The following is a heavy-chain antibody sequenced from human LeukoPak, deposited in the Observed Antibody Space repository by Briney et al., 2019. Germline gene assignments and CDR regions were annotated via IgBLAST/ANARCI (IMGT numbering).Heavy chain of an antibody. CDR2: ISYDGSNK. V-gene: IGHV3-30-3*01. Sequence: GESLRLSCAASGFTFNTYAMTWVRQAPGKGLEWVAVISYDGSNKYYADSVKGRFTISRDNSKNTLYLQMNSLRAEDTAVYYCARDRGSSWYRDFDYWGQGTLVTVSS. CDR1: GFTFNTYA. J-gene: IGHJ4*02. CDR3: ARDRGSSWYRDFDY. D-gene: IGHD6-13*01.